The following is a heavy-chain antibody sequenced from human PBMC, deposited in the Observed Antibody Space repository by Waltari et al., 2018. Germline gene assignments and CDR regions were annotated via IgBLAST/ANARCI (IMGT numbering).Heavy chain of an antibody. Sequence: QVQLRESGPGLVRPSETLSLTCTVYGDSMTTGSWWTWVRQSPGKGLEWSGEIPQSGDTNYNPSLKSRGTLSIDKSRDVFSLHLTAVTAADTAVYYCATRDVYSGSPCWGQGTLVAVSS. V-gene: IGHV4-4*02. CDR3: ATRDVYSGSPC. CDR1: GDSMTTGSW. J-gene: IGHJ4*01. D-gene: IGHD1-26*01. CDR2: IPQSGDT.